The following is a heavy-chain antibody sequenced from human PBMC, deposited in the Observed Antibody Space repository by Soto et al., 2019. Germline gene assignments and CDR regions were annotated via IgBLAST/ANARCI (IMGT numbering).Heavy chain of an antibody. CDR1: GYTFTGYY. D-gene: IGHD2-2*02. J-gene: IGHJ6*03. V-gene: IGHV1-8*02. Sequence: VSCKASGYTFTGYYMHWVRQATGQGLEWMGWMNPNSGNTGYAQKFQGRVTMTRNTSISTAYMELSSLRSEDTAVYYCARILYCSSTSCYRYYYYMDVWGKGTTVTVSS. CDR2: MNPNSGNT. CDR3: ARILYCSSTSCYRYYYYMDV.